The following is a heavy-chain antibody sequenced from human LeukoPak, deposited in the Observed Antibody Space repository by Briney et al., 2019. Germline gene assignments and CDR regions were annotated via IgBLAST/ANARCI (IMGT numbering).Heavy chain of an antibody. CDR2: ISGSGGST. D-gene: IGHD6-13*01. Sequence: GGSLRLSCAASGFTFISYAMSWVRQASGKGLEWVSSISGSGGSTYYAESVKGRFTISRDNSKNTLYLQMNSLRAEDTAVYYCAKFPGRIAAAGEYYFDYWGQGTLVTVSS. J-gene: IGHJ4*02. V-gene: IGHV3-23*01. CDR1: GFTFISYA. CDR3: AKFPGRIAAAGEYYFDY.